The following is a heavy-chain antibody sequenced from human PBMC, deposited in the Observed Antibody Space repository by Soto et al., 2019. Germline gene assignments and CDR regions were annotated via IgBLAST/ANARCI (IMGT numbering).Heavy chain of an antibody. Sequence: EVQLLESGGGLVQPGGSLRLSCAASGFTFSSYAMNWVRQAPGKGLEWVSVISGSDGSTYYAESVKGRFTISRDNSKNTLNLQMSSLRAEDTAVYYCARRSSSWYFDYWGQGTLVTVSS. V-gene: IGHV3-23*01. CDR2: ISGSDGST. CDR1: GFTFSSYA. J-gene: IGHJ4*02. D-gene: IGHD6-13*01. CDR3: ARRSSSWYFDY.